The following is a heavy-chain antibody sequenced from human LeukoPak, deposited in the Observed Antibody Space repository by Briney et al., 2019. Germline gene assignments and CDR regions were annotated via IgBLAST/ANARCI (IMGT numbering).Heavy chain of an antibody. CDR3: ARRIQLWSYWHFDL. CDR2: MFDRGSP. Sequence: PSETLSLTCTVSGGSISGYSWGWVRQPPGKGLECIGYMFDRGSPNHHPSLQNRVTTSVDTSKNEFSLRLTPVTAADTAVYYCARRIQLWSYWHFDLWGRGTLVTVSS. J-gene: IGHJ2*01. CDR1: GGSISGYS. V-gene: IGHV4-4*09. D-gene: IGHD5-18*01.